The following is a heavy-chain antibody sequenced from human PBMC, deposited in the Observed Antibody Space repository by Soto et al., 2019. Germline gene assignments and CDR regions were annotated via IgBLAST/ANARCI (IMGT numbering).Heavy chain of an antibody. CDR1: GYTFSTSG. Sequence: QVQLVQSGAEVRKPGASVKVSCKASGYTFSTSGMSWLRQAPGQGLEWMGWISTYNGDTNDAPKFQDRVTMTSDTSTSTVYMELRSLRSDDTAVYHCARAGAAPYSYYGMDVWGQGTRVTVSS. CDR2: ISTYNGDT. J-gene: IGHJ6*02. V-gene: IGHV1-18*01. CDR3: ARAGAAPYSYYGMDV. D-gene: IGHD2-15*01.